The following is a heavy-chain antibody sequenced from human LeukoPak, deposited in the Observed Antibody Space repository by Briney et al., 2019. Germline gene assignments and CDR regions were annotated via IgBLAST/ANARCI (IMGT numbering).Heavy chain of an antibody. CDR1: GYTYTSYG. D-gene: IGHD5-24*01. J-gene: IGHJ4*02. CDR2: ISVYNGNT. Sequence: ASVKVSCKASGYTYTSYGISGVRQAPGQGLEWMGWISVYNGNTKYAQKLQGRVTMTTDTSTSTAYMELRSLRSDDTAVYYCARVGEMASTLMGTFDYWGQGTLVTVSS. CDR3: ARVGEMASTLMGTFDY. V-gene: IGHV1-18*04.